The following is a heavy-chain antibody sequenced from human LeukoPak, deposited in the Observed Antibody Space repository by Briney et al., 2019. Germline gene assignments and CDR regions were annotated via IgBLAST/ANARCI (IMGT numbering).Heavy chain of an antibody. CDR3: AGPGLYRLEY. D-gene: IGHD2-8*01. Sequence: SETLSLTCTVSGGSISSSSYYWGWIRQPPGKGLEWIGSIYYSGSTYYNPSLKSRVTISVDTSKNQFSLKLSSVTAADTAVYYCAGPGLYRLEYWGQGTLVTVSS. J-gene: IGHJ4*02. V-gene: IGHV4-39*01. CDR1: GGSISSSSYY. CDR2: IYYSGST.